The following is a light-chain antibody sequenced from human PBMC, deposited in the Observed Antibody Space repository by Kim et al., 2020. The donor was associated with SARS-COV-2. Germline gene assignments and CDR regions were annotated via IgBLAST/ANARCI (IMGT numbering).Light chain of an antibody. Sequence: YPGETATLSCRASQSISSALLAWYQQRPGQAPRLLMSGASIRATGIPDRFSGSGSGTDFTLTISRLETDDFAVYYCQQYGTTPLTFGGGTKVDI. CDR3: QQYGTTPLT. CDR1: QSISSAL. V-gene: IGKV3-20*01. J-gene: IGKJ4*01. CDR2: GAS.